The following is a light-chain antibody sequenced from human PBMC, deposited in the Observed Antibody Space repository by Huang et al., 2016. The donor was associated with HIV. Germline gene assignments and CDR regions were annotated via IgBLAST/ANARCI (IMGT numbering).Light chain of an antibody. J-gene: IGKJ2*01. CDR3: MQDLQTPYT. CDR1: QSLLDSNRYNY. Sequence: DIVMTQSALFLPVPPGEAASISCMSSQSLLDSNRYNYLSWYLQKPGQSPQLLISLASNRAPGVPDRVSGSGSGSHFTLKISRVEAEDAVVYYCMQDLQTPYTFGQGTKLEIK. CDR2: LAS. V-gene: IGKV2-28*01.